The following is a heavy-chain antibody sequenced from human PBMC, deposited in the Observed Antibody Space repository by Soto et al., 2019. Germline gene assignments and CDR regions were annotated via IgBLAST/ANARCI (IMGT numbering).Heavy chain of an antibody. D-gene: IGHD2-2*03. J-gene: IGHJ4*02. CDR1: GYSISSDYY. CDR2: ISSSSSYT. V-gene: IGHV3-11*06. Sequence: LSLTCSVSGYSISSDYYMSWIRQAPGKGLEWVSYISSSSSYTNYADSVKGRFTISRDNAKNSLYLQMNSLRAEDTAVYYCARVRGGGGYCSSTSCYDPDYWGQGTLVTVSS. CDR3: ARVRGGGGYCSSTSCYDPDY.